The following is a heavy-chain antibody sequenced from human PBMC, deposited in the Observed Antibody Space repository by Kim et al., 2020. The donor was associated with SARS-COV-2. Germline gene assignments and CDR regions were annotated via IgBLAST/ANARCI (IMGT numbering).Heavy chain of an antibody. V-gene: IGHV4-59*01. D-gene: IGHD6-19*01. CDR1: GGFISTYY. CDR2: IYYSGRT. Sequence: SETLSLTCTVSGGFISTYYWSWVRLLPGKGLEWIGYIYYSGRTSYTPSLKSRLTVSVDTSKNQFYLKLSSVTAADTAVYYCASGIGAVAIFDSWGQGTLV. CDR3: ASGIGAVAIFDS. J-gene: IGHJ4*02.